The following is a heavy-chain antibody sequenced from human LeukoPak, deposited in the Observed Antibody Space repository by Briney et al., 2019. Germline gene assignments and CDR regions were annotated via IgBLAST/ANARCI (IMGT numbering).Heavy chain of an antibody. V-gene: IGHV1-2*02. J-gene: IGHJ3*02. CDR1: GYTFTGYY. Sequence: ASVKVSCKASGYTFTGYYMHWVRQAPGQGLEWMGWINPNSGDTNYAQKFQGRVTMTRDTSISTAYMELSRLTSDDTAVFYCARGRLGAGSQYDAFDIWGQGTMVTVSS. D-gene: IGHD3-10*01. CDR3: ARGRLGAGSQYDAFDI. CDR2: INPNSGDT.